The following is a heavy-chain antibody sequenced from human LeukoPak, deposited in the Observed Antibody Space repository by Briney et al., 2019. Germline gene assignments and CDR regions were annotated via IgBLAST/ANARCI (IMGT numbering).Heavy chain of an antibody. V-gene: IGHV5-51*01. D-gene: IGHD3-16*01. CDR1: GYSFTSYW. CDR2: IYPCDSDT. Sequence: GESLKISRKGSGYSFTSYWIGWVRQMPGKGLEWMGIIYPCDSDTRYSPSFQGQVTISAAKSISTAYLQWSSLKASDTAMYYCARLGLYEDTYFDLWGRGTLVTVSS. CDR3: ARLGLYEDTYFDL. J-gene: IGHJ2*01.